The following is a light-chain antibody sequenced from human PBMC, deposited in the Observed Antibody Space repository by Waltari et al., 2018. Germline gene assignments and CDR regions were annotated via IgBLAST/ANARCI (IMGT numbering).Light chain of an antibody. Sequence: ELVLIQSPATLALSPGERATLSCRASPSSRNYLAWFQQKPGQVPRLLIYDTSTRGTGVPARFSGSGSGTDFTLTISSLESEDFAVYYCQQRSSWPLTFGGGTKVQIK. CDR3: QQRSSWPLT. V-gene: IGKV3-11*01. CDR1: PSSRNY. J-gene: IGKJ4*01. CDR2: DTS.